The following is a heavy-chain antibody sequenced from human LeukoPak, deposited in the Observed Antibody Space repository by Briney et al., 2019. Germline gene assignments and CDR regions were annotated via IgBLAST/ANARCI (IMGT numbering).Heavy chain of an antibody. V-gene: IGHV5-51*01. D-gene: IGHD2-15*01. Sequence: GESLKISCKGSGSNFTNYWIGWVRQLPGKGLEWMGIIYPGDSDTRYCPSFQGQVTFSADKSISTTYLQWSSMKASDTAIYYCARLPGYCTGGSCYFDYWGQGTLVTVSS. CDR3: ARLPGYCTGGSCYFDY. J-gene: IGHJ4*02. CDR2: IYPGDSDT. CDR1: GSNFTNYW.